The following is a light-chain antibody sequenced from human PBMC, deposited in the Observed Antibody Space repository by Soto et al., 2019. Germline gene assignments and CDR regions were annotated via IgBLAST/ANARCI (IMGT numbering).Light chain of an antibody. V-gene: IGKV1-9*01. CDR2: AAS. CDR3: QQLHIYPRT. J-gene: IGKJ1*01. CDR1: HDINRY. Sequence: DIRLTQSPSFLSASVGDRVTITCRASHDINRYLAWYQQKPGKAPKLLIYAASTLHNAVPSRFSGAGSGTEFTLTISSLQPEDFATYYCQQLHIYPRTFGQGTMVEF.